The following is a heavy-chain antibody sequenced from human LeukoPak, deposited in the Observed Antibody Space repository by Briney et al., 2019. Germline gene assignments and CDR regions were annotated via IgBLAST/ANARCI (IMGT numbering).Heavy chain of an antibody. CDR1: GFTFSNYW. D-gene: IGHD6-13*01. V-gene: IGHV3-7*01. Sequence: GGSLSLSCAASGFTFSNYWMSWVRQAPGKGLEWVANIREDGSEKYYVDSVKGRFTISRDNARNSLYLQMNSLRAEDTAVYHCASGRQLGYWGQGTLVTVSS. J-gene: IGHJ4*02. CDR2: IREDGSEK. CDR3: ASGRQLGY.